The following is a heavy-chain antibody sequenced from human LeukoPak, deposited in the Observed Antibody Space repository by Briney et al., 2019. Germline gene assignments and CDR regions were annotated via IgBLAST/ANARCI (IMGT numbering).Heavy chain of an antibody. CDR1: GYTFTGYY. CDR3: ARDPDLRDGEDGSYYNWFDP. J-gene: IGHJ5*02. CDR2: INPNSGAT. Sequence: ASVKVSCKASGYTFTGYYMHWVRQAPGQGLEWMGWINPNSGATNYAQKFQGRVTMTRDTSISTASMELSSLKPDNTAVYYCARDPDLRDGEDGSYYNWFDPWGQGTLVTVSS. V-gene: IGHV1-2*02. D-gene: IGHD1-26*01.